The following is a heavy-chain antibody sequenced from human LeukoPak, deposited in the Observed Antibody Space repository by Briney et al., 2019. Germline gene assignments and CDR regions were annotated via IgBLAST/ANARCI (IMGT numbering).Heavy chain of an antibody. V-gene: IGHV3-48*03. CDR1: GFTFSDYE. CDR3: ARGPRDPTEYCSRGTCSPTYEV. CDR2: ISSSGRRI. D-gene: IGHD2-15*01. Sequence: GGSLRLSCAASGFTFSDYEMNWVRQAPGKGLEWVSYISSSGRRIYYADSVKGRFTISRDNAKNSLYLQMNRLRVDDTAIYYCARGPRDPTEYCSRGTCSPTYEVWGQGTLVTVSS. J-gene: IGHJ4*02.